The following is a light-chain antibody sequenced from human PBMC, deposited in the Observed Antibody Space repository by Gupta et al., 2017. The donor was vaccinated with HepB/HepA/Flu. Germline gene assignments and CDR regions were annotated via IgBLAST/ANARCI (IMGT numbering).Light chain of an antibody. CDR3: ATWHGKTVV. CDR1: RGFRVDNYW. V-gene: IGLV5-45*02. CDR2: YKSISNN. J-gene: IGLJ3*02. Sequence: QALLTLPSSLSASPGASASLLCHFRRGFRVDNYWLYWYQLKPGSPPQYLLRYKSISNNEQGSGGPRRFSGSKDAAAKAAILVISVHHFDDEADYYCATWHGKTVVFGGGTKVTVL.